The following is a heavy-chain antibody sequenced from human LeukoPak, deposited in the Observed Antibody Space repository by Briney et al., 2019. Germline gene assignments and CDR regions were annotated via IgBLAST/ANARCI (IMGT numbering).Heavy chain of an antibody. J-gene: IGHJ4*02. Sequence: SETLSLTCTVSGGSISSYYWSWIRQPAGKGLEWIGRIYTSGSTNYNPSLESRVTMSVDTSKNQFSLKLSSVTAADTAVYYCARVLGTVTTSYYFDYWGQGTLVTVSS. D-gene: IGHD4-17*01. CDR3: ARVLGTVTTSYYFDY. CDR1: GGSISSYY. CDR2: IYTSGST. V-gene: IGHV4-4*07.